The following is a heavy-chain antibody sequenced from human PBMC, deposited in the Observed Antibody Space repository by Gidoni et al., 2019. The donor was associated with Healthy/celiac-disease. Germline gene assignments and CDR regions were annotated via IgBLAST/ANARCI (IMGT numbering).Heavy chain of an antibody. CDR1: GGTLSSYA. V-gene: IGHV1-69*10. Sequence: QVQPVQSGAEVKKPGSSVKVSCKASGGTLSSYAISWVRQAPGQGLEWMGGIIPILGIANYAQKSQGRVTITADKSTSTAYMELSSLRSEDTAVYYCARDHHTAMAPVDYWGQGTLVTVSS. J-gene: IGHJ4*02. CDR2: IIPILGIA. CDR3: ARDHHTAMAPVDY. D-gene: IGHD5-18*01.